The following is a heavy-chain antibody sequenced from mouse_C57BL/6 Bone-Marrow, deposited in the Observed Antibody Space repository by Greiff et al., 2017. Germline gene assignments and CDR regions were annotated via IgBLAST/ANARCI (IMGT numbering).Heavy chain of an antibody. V-gene: IGHV1-82*01. D-gene: IGHD1-1*01. Sequence: VQLQQSGPELVKPGASVTISCKASGYAFSSSWMNWVKQRPGTGLEWIGRIYPGDGDTNSNGKFKGKATLTADKSSSTAYMQLSSLTSEDSAVYFCARSGVTTVAWFDYWGKGTTLTVSS. CDR2: IYPGDGDT. CDR1: GYAFSSSW. CDR3: ARSGVTTVAWFDY. J-gene: IGHJ2*01.